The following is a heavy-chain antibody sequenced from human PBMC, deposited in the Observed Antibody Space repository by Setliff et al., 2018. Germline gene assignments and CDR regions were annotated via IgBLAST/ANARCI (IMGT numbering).Heavy chain of an antibody. D-gene: IGHD3-10*01. J-gene: IGHJ3*02. V-gene: IGHV4-34*01. CDR2: INHYGST. CDR1: DGSFSDYY. Sequence: PSETLSLTCAVFDGSFSDYYWSWFRQPPGKGLEWIGEINHYGSTNYKSSLRSRVTISVDTSKNQFSLKLNSVTAADTAVYYCARRWHFGPYGSEIHDGFDMWGQGTMVTVSS. CDR3: ARRWHFGPYGSEIHDGFDM.